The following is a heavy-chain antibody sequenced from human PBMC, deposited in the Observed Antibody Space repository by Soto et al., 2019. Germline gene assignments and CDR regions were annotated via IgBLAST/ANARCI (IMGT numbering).Heavy chain of an antibody. CDR2: IKGDGTTT. V-gene: IGHV3-74*01. J-gene: IGHJ3*01. D-gene: IGHD1-26*01. CDR1: GFNFSPYF. Sequence: EAHLVESGGGLPQPGGSLRLSCVASGFNFSPYFMAWVRQGPGRGLEWVSHIKGDGTTTAYADSVRGRFIISRDNVRNTIFLQMNSLRDEDTVVYYCVRDRGTPDSFDLWGQGTTVIVSS. CDR3: VRDRGTPDSFDL.